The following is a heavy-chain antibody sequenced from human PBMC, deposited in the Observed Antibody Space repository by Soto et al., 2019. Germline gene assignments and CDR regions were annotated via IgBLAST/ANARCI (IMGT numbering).Heavy chain of an antibody. Sequence: QVQLVESGGGVVQPGRSLRLSCAASGFTFSSYAMHWVRQAPGKGLEWVAVISYDGSNKYYADSVKGRFTISRDNSKNTLYLQMNSLRAEDTAVYYCSRAQLSFGWFDPCGQGTLVTVSS. J-gene: IGHJ5*02. D-gene: IGHD3-16*01. CDR3: SRAQLSFGWFDP. CDR2: ISYDGSNK. V-gene: IGHV3-30-3*01. CDR1: GFTFSSYA.